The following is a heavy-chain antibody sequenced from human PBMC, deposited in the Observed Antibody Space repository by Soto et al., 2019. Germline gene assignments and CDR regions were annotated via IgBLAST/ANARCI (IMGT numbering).Heavy chain of an antibody. Sequence: PGGSLRLSCAASGFIFTNYAMNWVRQAPGKGLEWVSDISGTGVYIHYADAVKGRFTISRDNAKSSVYLQMNSLRAEDTAVYYCAREGALKPFSSWGQGALVTVSS. CDR1: GFIFTNYA. CDR3: AREGALKPFSS. V-gene: IGHV3-21*01. J-gene: IGHJ5*02. CDR2: ISGTGVYI.